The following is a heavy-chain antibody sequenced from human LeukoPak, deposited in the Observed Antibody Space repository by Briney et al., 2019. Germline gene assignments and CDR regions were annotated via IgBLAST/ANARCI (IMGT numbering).Heavy chain of an antibody. D-gene: IGHD1-14*01. J-gene: IGHJ4*02. Sequence: SETLSLTCAVYGGSFSDYYWSWIRQPPGKGLEWIGYIYYSGSTNYNPSLKSRVTISVDTSKNQFSLKLSSVTAADTAVYYCARASPTGAFDYWGQGTLVTVSS. V-gene: IGHV4-59*01. CDR2: IYYSGST. CDR1: GGSFSDYY. CDR3: ARASPTGAFDY.